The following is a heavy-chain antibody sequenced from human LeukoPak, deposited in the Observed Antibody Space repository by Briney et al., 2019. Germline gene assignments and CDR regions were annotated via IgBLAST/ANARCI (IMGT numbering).Heavy chain of an antibody. CDR1: GFTFSSYA. CDR2: ISGSGGST. CDR3: AKDTSGDPYYYGMDV. J-gene: IGHJ6*02. V-gene: IGHV3-23*01. D-gene: IGHD1-14*01. Sequence: GGSLRLSCAASGFTFSSYAMSWVRQAPGKGLEWVSAISGSGGSTYYADSVKGRFTISRDNPNNTLYLQMNSLRAEDTAVYYCAKDTSGDPYYYGMDVWGQGTTVTVSS.